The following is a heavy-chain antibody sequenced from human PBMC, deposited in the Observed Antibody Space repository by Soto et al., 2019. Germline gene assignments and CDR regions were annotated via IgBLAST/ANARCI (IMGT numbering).Heavy chain of an antibody. CDR2: IYYSGST. V-gene: IGHV4-39*01. J-gene: IGHJ6*02. D-gene: IGHD5-18*01. CDR3: ASRKSYGPTRYYYGMDV. Sequence: SETLSLTCTVSGGSISSSSYYWGWIRQPPGKGLEWIGSIYYSGSTYYNPSLKSRVTISVDTSKNQFSLKLSSVTAADTAVYYCASRKSYGPTRYYYGMDVWGQGTTVTV. CDR1: GGSISSSSYY.